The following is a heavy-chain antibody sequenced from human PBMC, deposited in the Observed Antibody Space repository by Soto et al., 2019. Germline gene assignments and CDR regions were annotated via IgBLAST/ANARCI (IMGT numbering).Heavy chain of an antibody. CDR2: IYYSGST. Sequence: QLQLQESGPGLVKPSETLSLTCTVSGGSISSSSYYLGWIRHPPGKGLEWIGSIYYSGSTYYNPSLKSRVTISVDTSKNQFSLNLSSVTAADTAVYYCARRIAAAQADYWGQVTLVTVSS. CDR1: GGSISSSSYY. D-gene: IGHD6-13*01. V-gene: IGHV4-39*01. CDR3: ARRIAAAQADY. J-gene: IGHJ4*02.